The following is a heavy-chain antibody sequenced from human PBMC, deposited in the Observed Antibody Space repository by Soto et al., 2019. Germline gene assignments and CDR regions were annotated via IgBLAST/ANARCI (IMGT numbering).Heavy chain of an antibody. J-gene: IGHJ4*02. D-gene: IGHD3-10*01. V-gene: IGHV1-69*01. CDR2: IIPIFGTP. CDR1: GGILSTYA. CDR3: ARDRADYGSGNYYNRLDS. Sequence: QVQLGQSGAEVKKPGSSVKVSCKASGGILSTYAISWLRQAPGQGLEWMGGIIPIFGTPNYAQKFKGRVTITAYEATSTAYMELSRLGSEDTSVYYCARDRADYGSGNYYNRLDSWGKGTLVTVAS.